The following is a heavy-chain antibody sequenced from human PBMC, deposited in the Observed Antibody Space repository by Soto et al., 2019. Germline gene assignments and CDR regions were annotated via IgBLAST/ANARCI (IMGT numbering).Heavy chain of an antibody. Sequence: QVQLVQSGAEVKKPGSSVKVSYKASGGTFSSYAISWVRQAPGQGLEWMGGIIPIFGTANYAQKFQGRVTITADKSTSTAYMELSSLRSEDTAVYYCARGCSGGSCYSPYNWFDPWGQGTLVTVSS. V-gene: IGHV1-69*06. D-gene: IGHD2-15*01. CDR3: ARGCSGGSCYSPYNWFDP. J-gene: IGHJ5*02. CDR2: IIPIFGTA. CDR1: GGTFSSYA.